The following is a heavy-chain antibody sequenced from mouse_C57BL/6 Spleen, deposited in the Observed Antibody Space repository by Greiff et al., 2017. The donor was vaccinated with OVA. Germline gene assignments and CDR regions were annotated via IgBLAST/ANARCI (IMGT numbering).Heavy chain of an antibody. CDR2: IRSKSNNYAT. CDR3: VRHDYYGSSPFAY. D-gene: IGHD1-1*01. J-gene: IGHJ3*01. V-gene: IGHV10-1*01. Sequence: EVQLQESGGGLVQPKGSLKLSCAASGFSFNTYAMNWVRQAPGKGLEWVARIRSKSNNYATYYADSVKDRFTISRDDSESMLYLQMNNLKTEDTAMYYCVRHDYYGSSPFAYWGQGTLVTVSA. CDR1: GFSFNTYA.